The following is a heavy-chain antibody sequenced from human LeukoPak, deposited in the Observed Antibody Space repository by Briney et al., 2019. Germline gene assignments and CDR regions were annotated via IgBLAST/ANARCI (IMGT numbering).Heavy chain of an antibody. CDR1: GYTFTSYG. Sequence: ASVKVSCKASGYTFTSYGINWVRQAPGQGLEWKGWISAYNKRNYAQKFQGRVTMTTDTSTSTAYMELRNLRSDDTAVYYCARVSAPPDYGDYVSENWFDPWGQGTLVTVSS. V-gene: IGHV1-18*01. J-gene: IGHJ5*02. CDR2: ISAYNKR. CDR3: ARVSAPPDYGDYVSENWFDP. D-gene: IGHD4-17*01.